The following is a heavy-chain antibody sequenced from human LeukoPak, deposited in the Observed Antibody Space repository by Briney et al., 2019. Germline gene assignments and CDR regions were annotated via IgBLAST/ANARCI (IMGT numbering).Heavy chain of an antibody. CDR1: GGSISSTSYD. CDR3: ARLVVPAAMGHGLDY. CDR2: IYYSGTT. Sequence: PSETLSLTCIVSGGSISSTSYDWGWIRQPPGKGLEWIGTIYYSGTTYYNPSLKSRFTISVDTSKNQFSLKLSSVTAADTAVYYCARLVVPAAMGHGLDYWGQGTMVTVSS. D-gene: IGHD2-2*01. J-gene: IGHJ4*02. V-gene: IGHV4-39*01.